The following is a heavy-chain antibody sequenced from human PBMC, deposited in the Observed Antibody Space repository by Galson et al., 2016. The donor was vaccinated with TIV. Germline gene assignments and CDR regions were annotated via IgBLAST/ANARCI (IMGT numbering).Heavy chain of an antibody. CDR3: ARGCGSYSCYLDV. D-gene: IGHD1-26*01. V-gene: IGHV1-69*05. CDR1: GGSFRSFG. J-gene: IGHJ6*03. CDR2: IIRIFGTV. Sequence: SVKVSCRVSGGSFRSFGISWVRQAPGQGLEWMGEIIRIFGTVNYAQKFQGRVTITTDESTSAVYMELSSLRSEDTAVYYCARGCGSYSCYLDVWGKGTTVTVSS.